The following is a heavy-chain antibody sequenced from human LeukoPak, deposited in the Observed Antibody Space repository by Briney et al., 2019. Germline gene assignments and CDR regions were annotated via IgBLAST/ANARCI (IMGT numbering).Heavy chain of an antibody. J-gene: IGHJ4*02. CDR2: INPNSGGT. Sequence: ASVKVSCKASGYTFTGYYMHWVRQAPRQGLVWMGRINPNSGGTNYAQKFQGRVTMTRDTSISTAYMELSRLRSDDTAVYYCARVQSTLTRSGFDYWGQGTLVTVSS. V-gene: IGHV1-2*06. CDR1: GYTFTGYY. CDR3: ARVQSTLTRSGFDY. D-gene: IGHD2/OR15-2a*01.